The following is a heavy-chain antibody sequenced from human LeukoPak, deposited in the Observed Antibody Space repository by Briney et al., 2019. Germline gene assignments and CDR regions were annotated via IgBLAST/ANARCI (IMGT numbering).Heavy chain of an antibody. CDR1: VGSISSGSYY. Sequence: SQTLSLTCTVSVGSISSGSYYWRWIRQPAGKGLEWIGRIYTSGSTNYNPSLTSRVTISVHTSKNQFSLRLSSVTPADTAVYYCARLTGYSSESWFDPWGQGTLVTVSS. D-gene: IGHD3-9*01. CDR2: IYTSGST. CDR3: ARLTGYSSESWFDP. V-gene: IGHV4-61*02. J-gene: IGHJ5*02.